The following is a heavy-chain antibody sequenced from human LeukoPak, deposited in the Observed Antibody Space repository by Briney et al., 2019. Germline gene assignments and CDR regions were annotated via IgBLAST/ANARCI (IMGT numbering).Heavy chain of an antibody. J-gene: IGHJ4*02. CDR2: ISGSGGST. Sequence: GGSLRLSCAASGFTFSSFSMNWVRQAPGKGLEWVSAISGSGGSTYYADSVKGRFTISRDNSKNTLYLQMNSLRAEDTAVYYCAKGPRYNILTGYYKSHFFDYWGQGTLVTVSS. CDR3: AKGPRYNILTGYYKSHFFDY. V-gene: IGHV3-23*01. D-gene: IGHD3-9*01. CDR1: GFTFSSFS.